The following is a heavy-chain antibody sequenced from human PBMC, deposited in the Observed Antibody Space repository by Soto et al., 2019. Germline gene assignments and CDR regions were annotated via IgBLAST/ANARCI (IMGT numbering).Heavy chain of an antibody. CDR2: ISYDGSNK. V-gene: IGHV3-30-3*01. D-gene: IGHD5-18*01. J-gene: IGHJ4*02. Sequence: GGSLRLSCAAAGGTCSSYAMHWVRQAPGKGLEWVAVISYDGSNKYYADSVKGRFTISRDNSKNTLYLQMNSLRAEDTAVYYCARYTAMENTLDYWGQGTLVTVSS. CDR3: ARYTAMENTLDY. CDR1: GGTCSSYA.